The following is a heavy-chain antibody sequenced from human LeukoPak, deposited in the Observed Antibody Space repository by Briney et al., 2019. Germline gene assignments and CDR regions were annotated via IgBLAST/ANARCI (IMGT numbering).Heavy chain of an antibody. CDR2: IYYSGST. CDR3: ARLEYSSGWYVY. J-gene: IGHJ4*02. CDR1: GGSMSRYY. V-gene: IGHV4-59*01. D-gene: IGHD6-19*01. Sequence: PSETLSLTCSVSGGSMSRYYWSWIRQPPGKGLEWIGYIYYSGSTSYNPSLKSRVTISVDTPKKEFSLKLSSVTAADTAVYFCARLEYSSGWYVYWGQGTLVTVSS.